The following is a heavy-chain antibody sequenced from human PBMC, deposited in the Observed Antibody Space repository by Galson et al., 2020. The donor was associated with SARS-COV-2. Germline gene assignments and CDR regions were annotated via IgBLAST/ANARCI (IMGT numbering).Heavy chain of an antibody. Sequence: GESLKISCEVSGFTFSSYWMHWVRQAPGKGLVWVSRISPDGSNTDYADSVKGRFTISRDNAKNTLFLQMNSLRAGDTAVYYCASDVVSPGGRDYWGQGTLVTVSS. V-gene: IGHV3-74*01. D-gene: IGHD2-2*01. CDR2: ISPDGSNT. J-gene: IGHJ4*02. CDR3: ASDVVSPGGRDY. CDR1: GFTFSSYW.